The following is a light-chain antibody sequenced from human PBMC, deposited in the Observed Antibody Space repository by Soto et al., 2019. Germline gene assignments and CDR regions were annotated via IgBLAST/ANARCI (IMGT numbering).Light chain of an antibody. CDR1: SSDVGAYDF. CDR2: DVS. J-gene: IGLJ1*01. Sequence: QSVPTQPASVSGSPGQSITISCTGTSSDVGAYDFVSWYQQHPDKAPKLMIYDVSNRPSGVSDRFSGSKSGNTASLTISGLLAEDEADYYCTSYTSSNTLYVFGTVTKLTVL. CDR3: TSYTSSNTLYV. V-gene: IGLV2-14*01.